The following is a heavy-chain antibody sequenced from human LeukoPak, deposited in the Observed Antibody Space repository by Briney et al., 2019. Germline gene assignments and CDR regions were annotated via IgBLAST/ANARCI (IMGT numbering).Heavy chain of an antibody. CDR3: ARDILDVGATHYFDY. D-gene: IGHD1-26*01. CDR1: GASITTYY. J-gene: IGHJ4*02. Sequence: PSETLSLTCTVSGASITTYYWSWIRQPPGKGLEYIGQIHSSGSANYNPSLKSRVAISLDASKNQFSLTVSSVTAADTAIYYCARDILDVGATHYFDYWGQGSLLTVSS. V-gene: IGHV4-59*01. CDR2: IHSSGSA.